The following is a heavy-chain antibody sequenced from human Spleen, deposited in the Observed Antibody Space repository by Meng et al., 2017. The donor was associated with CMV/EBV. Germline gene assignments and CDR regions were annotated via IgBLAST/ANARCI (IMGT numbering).Heavy chain of an antibody. Sequence: CKASGYTFTGYYMHWVRQAPGQGLEWMGWMNPNNGGTNYAQKFQGRVTMTRNTSISTAYMELSSLRSEDTAVYYCARGSTGADAFDIWGQGTMVTVSS. CDR3: ARGSTGADAFDI. V-gene: IGHV1-2*02. D-gene: IGHD7-27*01. CDR2: MNPNNGGT. J-gene: IGHJ3*02. CDR1: GYTFTGYY.